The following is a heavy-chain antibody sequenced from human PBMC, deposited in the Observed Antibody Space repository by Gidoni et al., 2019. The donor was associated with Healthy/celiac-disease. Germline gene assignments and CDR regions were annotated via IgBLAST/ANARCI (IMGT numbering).Heavy chain of an antibody. CDR1: GFTFSSYG. Sequence: QVQLVESGGGVVQPGRSLRLSCAASGFTFSSYGMHWVRQAPGKGLEWVAVRSYDGSNKYYADSVKGRFTISRDNSKNTLYLQMNSLRAEDTAVYYCAKPGEGYSYVSWGQGTLVTVSS. CDR3: AKPGEGYSYVS. D-gene: IGHD5-18*01. V-gene: IGHV3-30*18. CDR2: RSYDGSNK. J-gene: IGHJ4*02.